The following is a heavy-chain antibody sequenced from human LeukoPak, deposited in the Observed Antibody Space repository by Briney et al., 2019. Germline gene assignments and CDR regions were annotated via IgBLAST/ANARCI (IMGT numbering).Heavy chain of an antibody. Sequence: ASVKVSCKASGYTFTGYYMHWVRQAPGQGLEWMGWINPNSDDTNYAQKFQGRVTMTRDTSISTAYMELSRLRTDDTAVYYCARSDGFSGYSSLGDSWGQGTLVTVSS. CDR1: GYTFTGYY. J-gene: IGHJ5*01. CDR2: INPNSDDT. V-gene: IGHV1-2*02. D-gene: IGHD3-22*01. CDR3: ARSDGFSGYSSLGDS.